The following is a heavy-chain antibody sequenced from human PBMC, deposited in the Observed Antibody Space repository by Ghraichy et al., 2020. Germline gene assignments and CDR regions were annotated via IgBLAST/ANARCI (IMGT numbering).Heavy chain of an antibody. D-gene: IGHD3-22*01. Sequence: GGSLRLSCTASGFTFGDYAMSWFRQAPGKGLEWVGFIRSKAYGGTTEYAASVKGRFTISRDDSKSMDYLQMNSLKTEDTAVYYCTRATGSHSYYYGSSGFYYCDYWGQGTLVTVSS. CDR2: IRSKAYGGTT. CDR1: GFTFGDYA. V-gene: IGHV3-49*03. J-gene: IGHJ4*02. CDR3: TRATGSHSYYYGSSGFYYCDY.